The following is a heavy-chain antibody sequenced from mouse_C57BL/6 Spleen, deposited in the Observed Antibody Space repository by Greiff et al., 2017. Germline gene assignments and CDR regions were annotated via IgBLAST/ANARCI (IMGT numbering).Heavy chain of an antibody. CDR1: GYTFTDYE. CDR2: IDPETGGT. Sequence: QVQLKESGAELVRPGASVTLSCKASGYTFTDYEMHWVKQTPVHGLEWIGAIDPETGGTAYNQKFKGKAILTADKSSSTACMELRSLTSEDSAVYYCTKISSRDYVPMDYWGQGTSVTVSS. CDR3: TKISSRDYVPMDY. J-gene: IGHJ4*01. V-gene: IGHV1-15*01. D-gene: IGHD2-4*01.